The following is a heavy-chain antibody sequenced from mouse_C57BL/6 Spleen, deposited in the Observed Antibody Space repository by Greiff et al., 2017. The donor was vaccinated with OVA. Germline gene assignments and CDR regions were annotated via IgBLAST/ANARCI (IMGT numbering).Heavy chain of an antibody. Sequence: QVQLQQPGAELVKPGASVKMSCKASGYTFTSSWITWVKQRPGQGLEWIGDIYPGSGSTNYNEKFKSKATLTVDTSSSTAYMQLSSLTSEDSAVYYCARGGYGSSSFAYWGQGTLVTVSA. V-gene: IGHV1-55*01. D-gene: IGHD1-1*01. J-gene: IGHJ3*01. CDR1: GYTFTSSW. CDR2: IYPGSGST. CDR3: ARGGYGSSSFAY.